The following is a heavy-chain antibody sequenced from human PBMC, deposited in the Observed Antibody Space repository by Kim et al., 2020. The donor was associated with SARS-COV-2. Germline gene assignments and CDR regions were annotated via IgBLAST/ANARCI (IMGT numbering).Heavy chain of an antibody. CDR1: GFTLTNYA. CDR2: ITVYNDHT. J-gene: IGHJ4*02. D-gene: IGHD5-18*01. CDR3: ARGGMGHSYATLDN. Sequence: ASVKVSCETSGFTLTNYAISWVRQAPGQGLEWMGWITVYNDHTYYAQKFQSRVTMTADTSTSTAYLELRTLRSDDTAIYYCARGGMGHSYATLDNWGQGTLVTVSS. V-gene: IGHV1-18*01.